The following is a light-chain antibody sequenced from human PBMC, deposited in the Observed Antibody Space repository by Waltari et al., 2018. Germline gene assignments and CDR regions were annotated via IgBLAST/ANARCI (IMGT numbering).Light chain of an antibody. CDR2: KDS. CDR1: ALPKQY. CDR3: QSADSSGTSWV. Sequence: SYELTQPPSVSVSPGQTARITCSGDALPKQYAYWYQQKPGQAPVLVGDKDSGRPSGIRERFSGSSSGTTVTLTSSGVQAEDEADYYCQSADSSGTSWVFGGGTKLTVL. J-gene: IGLJ3*02. V-gene: IGLV3-25*03.